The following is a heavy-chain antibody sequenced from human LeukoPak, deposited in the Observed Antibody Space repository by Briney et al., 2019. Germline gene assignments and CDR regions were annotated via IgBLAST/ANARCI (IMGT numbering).Heavy chain of an antibody. Sequence: ASVKVSCKASGYTFTSYDINWVRQATGQGLEWMGWMNPNSGNTDYAQKFQGRVTITRNTSISTAYMELSSLRAEDTAVYYCAKDSGWLRFHYWGQGTLVTVSS. V-gene: IGHV1-8*03. CDR3: AKDSGWLRFHY. D-gene: IGHD5-12*01. CDR1: GYTFTSYD. J-gene: IGHJ4*02. CDR2: MNPNSGNT.